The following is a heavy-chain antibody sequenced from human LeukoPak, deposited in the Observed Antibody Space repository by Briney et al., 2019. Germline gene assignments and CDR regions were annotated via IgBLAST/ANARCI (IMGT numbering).Heavy chain of an antibody. J-gene: IGHJ4*02. V-gene: IGHV4-34*01. D-gene: IGHD6-13*01. CDR3: ARLAAGRYYFDY. CDR1: GGSFSGYY. CDR2: INHSGST. Sequence: PSETLSLTCAVYGGSFSGYYWSWIRQPPGKGLEWIGEINHSGSTYYNPSLKSRVTISVDTSKNQFSLKLSSVTAADTAVYYCARLAAGRYYFDYWGQGTLVTVSS.